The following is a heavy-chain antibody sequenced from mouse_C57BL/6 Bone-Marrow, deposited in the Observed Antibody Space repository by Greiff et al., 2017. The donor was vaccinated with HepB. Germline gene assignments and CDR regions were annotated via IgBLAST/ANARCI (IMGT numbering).Heavy chain of an antibody. CDR2: IHPNSGST. J-gene: IGHJ4*01. CDR1: GYTFTSYW. CDR3: ARDYYDYDVDYYAMDY. V-gene: IGHV1-64*01. D-gene: IGHD2-4*01. Sequence: QVQLQQPGAELVKPGASVKLSCKASGYTFTSYWMHWVKQRPGQGLEWIGMIHPNSGSTNYNEKFKGKATLTVDKSSSTAYMQLISLTSEDSAVYYCARDYYDYDVDYYAMDYWGQGTSVTVSS.